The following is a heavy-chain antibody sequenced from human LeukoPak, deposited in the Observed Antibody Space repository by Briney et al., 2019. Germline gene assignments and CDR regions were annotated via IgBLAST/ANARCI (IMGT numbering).Heavy chain of an antibody. J-gene: IGHJ2*01. CDR1: GGSISSSSYY. CDR3: ARVSSEAAPFDL. CDR2: IYYSGST. V-gene: IGHV4-39*07. Sequence: SETLSLTCTVSGGSISSSSYYWGWIRQPPGKGLEWIGSIYYSGSTYYNPSLKSRVTISVDTSKNQFSLKLSSVTAADTAVYYCARVSSEAAPFDLWGRGTLVTVSS. D-gene: IGHD6-19*01.